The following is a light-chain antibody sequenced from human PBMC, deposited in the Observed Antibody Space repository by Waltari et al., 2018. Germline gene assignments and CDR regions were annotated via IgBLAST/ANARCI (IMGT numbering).Light chain of an antibody. V-gene: IGLV2-14*03. J-gene: IGLJ3*02. Sequence: QSALTPPASVSGSPGQSITLPCTGIGSAIDGSDFVSWYQPHPGKAPRVIIYDITNRPSGMSDRFSASKSANTASLTISGLQPEDEGDYYCTSQTLDGVVLFGGGTQVTVL. CDR2: DIT. CDR3: TSQTLDGVVL. CDR1: GSAIDGSDF.